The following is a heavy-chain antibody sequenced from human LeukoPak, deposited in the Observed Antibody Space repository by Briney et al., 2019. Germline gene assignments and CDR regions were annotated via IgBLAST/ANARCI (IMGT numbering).Heavy chain of an antibody. CDR1: GLTFSSHW. V-gene: IGHV3-74*01. CDR3: AKDRGSGWYGKSFDY. Sequence: QPGGSLRLSCAASGLTFSSHWMHWVRQAPGKGLVWVSRITNDGSSTTYADSVKGRFTISRDNSKNTLYLQMNSLRAEDTAVYYCAKDRGSGWYGKSFDYWGQGTLVTVSS. J-gene: IGHJ4*02. D-gene: IGHD6-19*01. CDR2: ITNDGSST.